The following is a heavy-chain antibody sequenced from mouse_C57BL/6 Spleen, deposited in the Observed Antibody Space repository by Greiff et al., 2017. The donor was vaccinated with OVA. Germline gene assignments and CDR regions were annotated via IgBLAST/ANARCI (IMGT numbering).Heavy chain of an antibody. CDR1: GYSFTGYY. CDR2: INPSTGGT. D-gene: IGHD2-4*01. CDR3: ARGDDYAQYYYAMDY. Sequence: VQLQQSGPELVKPGASVKISCKASGYSFTGYYMNWVKQSPEKSLEWIGEINPSTGGTIYNQKFKAKATLTVEKSSSTAYMQLKSLTSEDSAVYYCARGDDYAQYYYAMDYWGQGTSVTVSS. V-gene: IGHV1-42*01. J-gene: IGHJ4*01.